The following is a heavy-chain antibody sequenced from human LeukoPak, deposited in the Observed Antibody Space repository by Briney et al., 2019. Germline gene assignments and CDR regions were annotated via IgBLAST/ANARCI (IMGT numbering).Heavy chain of an antibody. D-gene: IGHD3-22*01. CDR2: IIPIFGTA. J-gene: IGHJ4*02. Sequence: GASVKVSCKASGGTFSSYAISWVRQAPGQGLEWMGGIIPIFGTANYAQKFQGRVTITADESTSTAYMELSSLRSEDTAVYYCARDPTAYDSSGLFGYWGQGTLVTVSS. V-gene: IGHV1-69*13. CDR3: ARDPTAYDSSGLFGY. CDR1: GGTFSSYA.